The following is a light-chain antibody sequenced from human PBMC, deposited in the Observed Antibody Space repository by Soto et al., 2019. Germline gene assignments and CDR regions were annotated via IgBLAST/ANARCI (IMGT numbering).Light chain of an antibody. CDR3: QQYNNWPLT. CDR2: GAS. J-gene: IGKJ4*01. CDR1: QSVRSD. Sequence: EIVMTQSPATLSFSPGERATLSCRASQSVRSDLAWYQQKHGQAPRLLIYGASTRASSIPARFGGSGSGTEFTLTISSLQSEDFAVYYCQQYNNWPLTFGGETKVVIK. V-gene: IGKV3-15*01.